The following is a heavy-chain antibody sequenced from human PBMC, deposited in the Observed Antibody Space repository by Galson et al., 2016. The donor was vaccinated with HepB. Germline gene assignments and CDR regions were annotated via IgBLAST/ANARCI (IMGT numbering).Heavy chain of an antibody. CDR3: ARDWGSSWCLH. CDR2: IYSRGSA. Sequence: SLRLSCAGSGFTVGRDYMSWVRQAPGKGLEWVSVIYSRGSAYYADSVKGRFTISRDSSKNTLYLQMNSLKAEDTAVYYCARDWGSSWCLHWGQGTLVTVSS. CDR1: GFTVGRDY. J-gene: IGHJ4*02. V-gene: IGHV3-66*01. D-gene: IGHD6-13*01.